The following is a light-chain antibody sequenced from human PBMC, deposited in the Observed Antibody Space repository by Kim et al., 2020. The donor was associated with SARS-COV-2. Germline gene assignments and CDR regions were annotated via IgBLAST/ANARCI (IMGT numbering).Light chain of an antibody. Sequence: QSALTQPRSVSGSPGQSVTISCTGTSNDVGLYNYVSWYQQHPDKAPKLMIYDVNERPSGVPDRFSASKSGNTASLTISGLQAEDEADYHCCSYVGSPPYVFGTGTKVTVL. V-gene: IGLV2-11*01. CDR1: SNDVGLYNY. CDR3: CSYVGSPPYV. CDR2: DVN. J-gene: IGLJ1*01.